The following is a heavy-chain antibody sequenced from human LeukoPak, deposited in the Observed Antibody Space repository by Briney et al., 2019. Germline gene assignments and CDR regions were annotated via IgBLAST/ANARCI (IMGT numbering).Heavy chain of an antibody. Sequence: SETLSLTCTVSGGSISSSSYYWGWIRQPPGKGLEWLGSIYYSGSTYYNPSLKSRVTISVDTSKNQFSLKLSSVTAADTAVYYCARSIVATMSFDYWGQGTLVTVSS. CDR3: ARSIVATMSFDY. CDR1: GGSISSSSYY. D-gene: IGHD5-12*01. V-gene: IGHV4-39*01. J-gene: IGHJ4*02. CDR2: IYYSGST.